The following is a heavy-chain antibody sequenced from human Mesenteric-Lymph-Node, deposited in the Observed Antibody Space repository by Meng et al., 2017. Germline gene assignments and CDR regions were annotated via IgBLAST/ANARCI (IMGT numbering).Heavy chain of an antibody. D-gene: IGHD2-2*01. Sequence: GESLKISCAASEFTFSSHPMYWVRQAPGKGLEWVAVISHDGNNKYYAGSVAGRFTISRDNSKNTVYLQMSSLRTEDTSVYYCASRPGGVTSWQLGVLDYWGQGTLVTVSS. V-gene: IGHV3-30*15. CDR2: ISHDGNNK. CDR1: EFTFSSHP. J-gene: IGHJ4*02. CDR3: ASRPGGVTSWQLGVLDY.